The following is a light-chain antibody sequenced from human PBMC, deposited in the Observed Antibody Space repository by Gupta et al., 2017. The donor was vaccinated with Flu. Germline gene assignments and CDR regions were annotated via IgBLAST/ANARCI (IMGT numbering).Light chain of an antibody. CDR1: QSISSSY. Sequence: GTRATHSCRASQSISSSYLAWYQQKPGQASRVLLYGASSRATGIPDRFSGSGSGTDFTLSISRLEPEDFAVYYCQQYGSSKTFGQGTKVEIK. V-gene: IGKV3-20*01. CDR2: GAS. CDR3: QQYGSSKT. J-gene: IGKJ1*01.